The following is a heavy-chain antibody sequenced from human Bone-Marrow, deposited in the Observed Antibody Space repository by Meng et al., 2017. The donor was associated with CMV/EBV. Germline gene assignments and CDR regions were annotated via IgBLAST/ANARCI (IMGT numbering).Heavy chain of an antibody. CDR2: IKQDGSEK. V-gene: IGHV3-7*01. CDR3: ARGGRNYDYVWGSYLLNYFDY. CDR1: GFTFSSYW. J-gene: IGHJ4*02. Sequence: LSLTCAASGFTFSSYWMSWVRQAPGKGLEWVANIKQDGSEKYYVDSVKGRFTISRDNAKNSLYLQMNSLRAEDTAVYYCARGGRNYDYVWGSYLLNYFDYWGQGTLVTVSS. D-gene: IGHD3-16*02.